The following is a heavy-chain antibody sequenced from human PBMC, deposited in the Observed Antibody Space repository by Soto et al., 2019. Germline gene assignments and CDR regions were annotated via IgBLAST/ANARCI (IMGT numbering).Heavy chain of an antibody. D-gene: IGHD1-26*01. CDR2: IIPVFGTS. CDR1: GGTFSTYA. Sequence: QEQLVQSGAEVRKPGSSVNVSCRASGGTFSTYALGWVRQAPGQGLEWMGGIIPVFGTSYTAQKFQGRVTITAVESTGTAYMELSRLRVEDTAVYFCARGLHATSGSYYFDSWGQGTLVTVSS. J-gene: IGHJ4*02. V-gene: IGHV1-69*01. CDR3: ARGLHATSGSYYFDS.